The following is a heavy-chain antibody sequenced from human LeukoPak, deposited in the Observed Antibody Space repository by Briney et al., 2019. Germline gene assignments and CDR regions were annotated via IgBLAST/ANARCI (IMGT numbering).Heavy chain of an antibody. CDR2: ISNNGGYT. J-gene: IGHJ4*02. V-gene: IGHV3-23*01. CDR1: GFTFSSSA. CDR3: AKQLGYCSDGSCYFPY. Sequence: GGSLRLSCAASGFTFSSSAMSWVRPAPGKGLEWVSAISNNGGYTYYADSVQGRFTISRDNSKSKLCLQMNSLRAEDTAVYYCAKQLGYCSDGSCYFPYWGQGTLVTVSS. D-gene: IGHD2-15*01.